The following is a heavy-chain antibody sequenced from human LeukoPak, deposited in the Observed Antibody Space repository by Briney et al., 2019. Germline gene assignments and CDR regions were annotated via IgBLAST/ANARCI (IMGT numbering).Heavy chain of an antibody. D-gene: IGHD2-15*01. Sequence: SETLSLTCTVSGGSISSYYWSWIRQPPGKVLEWIGYIYYSGSTNYNPSLKSRVTISVDTSKNQFSLKLSSVTAADTAVYYCARGDCSGGSCYYYYYMDVWGKGTTVTVSS. V-gene: IGHV4-59*01. CDR3: ARGDCSGGSCYYYYYMDV. J-gene: IGHJ6*03. CDR1: GGSISSYY. CDR2: IYYSGST.